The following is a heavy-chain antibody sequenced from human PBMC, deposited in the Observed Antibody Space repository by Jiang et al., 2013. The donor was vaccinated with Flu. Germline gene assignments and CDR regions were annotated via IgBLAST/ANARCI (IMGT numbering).Heavy chain of an antibody. CDR1: GFTFSDHY. CDR2: IKNKADSYTT. CDR3: ARDLRGGFDI. V-gene: IGHV3-72*01. J-gene: IGHJ3*02. Sequence: PGGSLRLSCAASGFTFSDHYMDWVRQAPGKGLEWVGRIKNKADSYTTDYAASVRGRFTISRDDLKNSLYLQMNSLKNEDTAVYYCARDLRGGFDIWGQGTMVTVSS. D-gene: IGHD3-16*01.